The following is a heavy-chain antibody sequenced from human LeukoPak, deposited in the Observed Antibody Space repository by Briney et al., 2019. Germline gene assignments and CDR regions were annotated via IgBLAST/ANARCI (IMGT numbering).Heavy chain of an antibody. CDR2: INSDGSST. CDR1: GFTFSSYW. J-gene: IGHJ4*02. D-gene: IGHD3-9*01. V-gene: IGHV3-74*01. Sequence: GGSLRLSCAASGFTFSSYWMHWVRQAPGKGLVGVARINSDGSSTNYADSVKGRFTISRDNAKNTLYLQMNSLRAEDTAVYYCARDFGYYDILAADWGQGTLVTVSS. CDR3: ARDFGYYDILAAD.